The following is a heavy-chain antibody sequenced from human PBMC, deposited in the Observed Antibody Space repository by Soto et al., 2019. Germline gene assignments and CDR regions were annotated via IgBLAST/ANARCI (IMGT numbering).Heavy chain of an antibody. CDR1: GGSISNGGYY. D-gene: IGHD3-22*01. J-gene: IGHJ4*02. V-gene: IGHV4-31*03. CDR2: IYYTGST. Sequence: PSETLSLTCTVSGGSISNGGYYWTWIRQHPGKGLEAIGHIYYTGSTFYNPSLKGRVAISIDTSKNQFSLKLTPVTAADTAIYYCARNQITYYDNMNGSLYHFDCWGQGTLVTVSS. CDR3: ARNQITYYDNMNGSLYHFDC.